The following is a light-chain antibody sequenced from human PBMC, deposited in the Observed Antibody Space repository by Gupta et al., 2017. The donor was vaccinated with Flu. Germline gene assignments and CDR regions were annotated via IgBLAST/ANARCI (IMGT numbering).Light chain of an antibody. CDR2: SNN. Sequence: QSVLTQPPSASGTPGQRVPISCSGSSSNNGSNTVNWYQQLPGTAPKLLIYSNNQRPSGVPDRFSGSKSGTSASLAISGLQSEDEADYYCAAWDDSLNGWVFGGGTKLTVL. V-gene: IGLV1-44*01. CDR1: SSNNGSNT. J-gene: IGLJ3*02. CDR3: AAWDDSLNGWV.